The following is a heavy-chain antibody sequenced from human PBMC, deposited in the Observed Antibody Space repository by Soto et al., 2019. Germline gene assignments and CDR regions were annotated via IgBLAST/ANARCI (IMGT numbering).Heavy chain of an antibody. CDR2: ISSSSSYT. CDR3: ARDLGYCSGSSCENYYYYGMDV. V-gene: IGHV3-21*06. Sequence: PGGSLRLSCAASGFTFSRYSMNWVRQAPGKGLERVSSISSSSSYTYYADSVKGRFSISRDNAENSLYLQMNNLRAEDTAVYYCARDLGYCSGSSCENYYYYGMDVWGQGTTVTVSS. J-gene: IGHJ6*02. CDR1: GFTFSRYS. D-gene: IGHD2-15*01.